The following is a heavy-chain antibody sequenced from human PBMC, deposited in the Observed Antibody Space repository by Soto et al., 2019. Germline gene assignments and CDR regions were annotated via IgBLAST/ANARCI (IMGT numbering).Heavy chain of an antibody. CDR3: AKHRSSWYIFDY. D-gene: IGHD6-13*01. CDR1: GFTFDSYV. CDR2: ISGSGGTT. Sequence: GGSLRLSCVASGFTFDSYVLTWVRQAPGKGLEWVSGISGSGGTTYYADSVKGRFTISRDNSKNTLYLQMNSLRAEDTAVYYCAKHRSSWYIFDYWGQGTLVTVSS. V-gene: IGHV3-23*01. J-gene: IGHJ4*02.